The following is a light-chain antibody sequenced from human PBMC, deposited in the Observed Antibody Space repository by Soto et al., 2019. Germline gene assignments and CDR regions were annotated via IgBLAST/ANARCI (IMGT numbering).Light chain of an antibody. CDR2: GTS. CDR1: QSVSDK. V-gene: IGKV3-15*01. CDR3: QQYNEWPLT. Sequence: EIVVTQSPGTLSVSPGERATLSCWASQSVSDKLAWYQQKPGQPPSLLIYGTSTRATGVPARFSGSASGTEFTLTITNLQSEDLAVDYCQQYNEWPLTFGGGTKVEI. J-gene: IGKJ4*01.